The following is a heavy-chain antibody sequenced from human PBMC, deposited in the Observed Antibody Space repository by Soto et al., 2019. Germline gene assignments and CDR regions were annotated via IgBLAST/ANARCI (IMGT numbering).Heavy chain of an antibody. J-gene: IGHJ4*02. V-gene: IGHV1-3*01. CDR1: GYTFTSHA. CDR3: ARGTAMVDFDY. CDR2: INAGNGNT. D-gene: IGHD5-18*01. Sequence: ASVKVSCKASGYTFTSHAMHWVRQAPGQRLEWMGWINAGNGNTKYSQKFQGRVTITRDTSASTAYMELSSLRSEDTAVYYGARGTAMVDFDYWGQGTMVTVSS.